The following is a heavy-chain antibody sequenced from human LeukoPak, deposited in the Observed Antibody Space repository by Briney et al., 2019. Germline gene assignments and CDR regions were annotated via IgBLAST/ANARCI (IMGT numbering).Heavy chain of an antibody. CDR3: ARDRGTPGIAPYYWFDP. J-gene: IGHJ5*02. V-gene: IGHV6-1*01. D-gene: IGHD6-13*01. Sequence: SQTLSLTCAIPGDSVSSNSAAWNWIRQSPSRGLEWLGRTYYRSKWYNDYAVSVKSRITINPDTSKNQFSLQLNSVTPEDTAVYYCARDRGTPGIAPYYWFDPWGQGTLVTVSS. CDR1: GDSVSSNSAA. CDR2: TYYRSKWYN.